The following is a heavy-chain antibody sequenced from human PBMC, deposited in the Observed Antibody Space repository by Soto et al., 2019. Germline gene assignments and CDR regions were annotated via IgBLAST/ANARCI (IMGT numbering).Heavy chain of an antibody. Sequence: QVQLVQSGPEMKKPGSAVKVSCKASGGTFNTYAMNWVRQVPGQGLEWMGGIFPMFDVPRYAQKFQGRVTITWDESSTTAYMELSSLRFDDTAGYYCARSVGSGGVIGGFDYWGQGTLVSV. CDR3: ARSVGSGGVIGGFDY. CDR2: IFPMFDVP. V-gene: IGHV1-69*19. J-gene: IGHJ4*02. D-gene: IGHD3-16*02. CDR1: GGTFNTYA.